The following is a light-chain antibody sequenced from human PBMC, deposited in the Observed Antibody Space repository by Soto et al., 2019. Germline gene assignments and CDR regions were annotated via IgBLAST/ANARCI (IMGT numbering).Light chain of an antibody. V-gene: IGLV2-8*01. Sequence: QSALTQPPSASGSPGQSVTISCTRTSGDVGGYDYVSWYQQHPGKAPKLMIYEVTKRPLGVPDRFSGSKSGNTASLTVSGLQAEDEADYCCSSYAGSDNPYVFGTGTKVTVL. CDR1: SGDVGGYDY. CDR2: EVT. J-gene: IGLJ1*01. CDR3: SSYAGSDNPYV.